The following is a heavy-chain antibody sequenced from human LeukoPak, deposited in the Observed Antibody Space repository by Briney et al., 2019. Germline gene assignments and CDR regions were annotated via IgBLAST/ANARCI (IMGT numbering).Heavy chain of an antibody. CDR1: GGSTSGYY. Sequence: PSETLSLTCTVSGGSTSGYYWSWTRQSPGRGLEWFGYVHSNGDTNYNPSFKSRVTISLGTSKNQFSLRLTSVAAADTAVYYCVKYNRSPTVYALDIWGQGTMVTVSS. CDR3: VKYNRSPTVYALDI. D-gene: IGHD1-14*01. J-gene: IGHJ3*02. CDR2: VHSNGDT. V-gene: IGHV4-59*01.